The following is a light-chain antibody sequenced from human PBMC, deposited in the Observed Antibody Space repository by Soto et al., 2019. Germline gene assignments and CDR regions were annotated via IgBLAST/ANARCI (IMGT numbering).Light chain of an antibody. CDR1: TGDVTSDHY. CDR2: DTS. V-gene: IGLV7-46*01. Sequence: QAVVTQEPSLTVSPGGTVTLTCGSSTGDVTSDHYPYWFQQKPGQAPRTLIYDTSSKNSWTPARFSGSILGGKAALTLSGAQPEDETDYYCLLAYGSIRVFGGGTKLTVL. CDR3: LLAYGSIRV. J-gene: IGLJ3*02.